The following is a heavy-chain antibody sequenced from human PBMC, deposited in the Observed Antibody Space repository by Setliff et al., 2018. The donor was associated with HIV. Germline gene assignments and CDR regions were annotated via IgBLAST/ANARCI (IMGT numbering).Heavy chain of an antibody. Sequence: SVKVSCKASGGTFSSYAISWVRQAPGQGLEWMGGIIPILGIANYAQKFQGRVTITADKSTSTAYMELSSLRSEDTAVYYCARSGRLRGYSGYDLDAFDIWGQGTMVTVSS. D-gene: IGHD5-12*01. CDR3: ARSGRLRGYSGYDLDAFDI. CDR1: GGTFSSYA. V-gene: IGHV1-69*10. J-gene: IGHJ3*02. CDR2: IIPILGIA.